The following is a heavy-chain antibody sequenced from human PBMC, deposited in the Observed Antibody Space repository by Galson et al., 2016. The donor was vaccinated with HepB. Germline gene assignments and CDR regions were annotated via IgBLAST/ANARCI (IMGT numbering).Heavy chain of an antibody. CDR3: ARDGHLSDVPGMDV. D-gene: IGHD2-21*02. CDR1: DDSINSVDYS. CDR2: IYHSGSS. Sequence: TLSLTCSVSDDSINSVDYSWAWIRQPPGKGLEWIGYIYHSGSSYYNPSLESRVTISLDTSKNQFSLKLSSVTAADPAVYYCARDGHLSDVPGMDVWGNGTTVTVSS. V-gene: IGHV4-30-2*01. J-gene: IGHJ6*04.